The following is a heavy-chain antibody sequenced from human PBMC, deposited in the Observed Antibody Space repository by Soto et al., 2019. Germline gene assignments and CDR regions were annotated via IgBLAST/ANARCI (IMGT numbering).Heavy chain of an antibody. J-gene: IGHJ4*02. CDR3: AGWGGEYYDILTGYLYFDY. CDR1: GGSISSSSYY. CDR2: IYYSGST. V-gene: IGHV4-39*01. Sequence: SETLSLTCTVSGGSISSSSYYWGWIRQPPGKGLEWIGSIYYSGSTYYNPSLKSRVTISVDTSKNQFSLKLSSVTAADTAVYYCAGWGGEYYDILTGYLYFDYWGQGTLVTVSS. D-gene: IGHD3-9*01.